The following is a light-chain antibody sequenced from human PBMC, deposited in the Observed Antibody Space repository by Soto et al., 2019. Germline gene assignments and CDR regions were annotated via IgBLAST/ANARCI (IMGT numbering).Light chain of an antibody. CDR3: SSYAGSNNPFV. Sequence: QSALTQPPSASGSPGQSVTISCTGTSSDVGGYNYVSWYQQHPGKAPKLMIYEVSKRPSGVPDRFSGSKSGNTASLTVSGLQAGDEADYYCSSYAGSNNPFVFGTGTKHTVL. V-gene: IGLV2-8*01. J-gene: IGLJ1*01. CDR2: EVS. CDR1: SSDVGGYNY.